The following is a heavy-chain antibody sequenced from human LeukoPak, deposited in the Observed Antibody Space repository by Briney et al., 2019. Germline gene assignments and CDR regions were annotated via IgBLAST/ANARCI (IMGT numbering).Heavy chain of an antibody. J-gene: IGHJ4*02. CDR2: IYYSGST. CDR1: GGSISTYY. V-gene: IGHV4-59*12. D-gene: IGHD3-9*01. CDR3: ARRRLGNYDILTGNYKGYYFDY. Sequence: SETLSLTCTVSGGSISTYYWSWIRQPPGKGLEWIGYIYYSGSTSYNPSLKSRVTISVDTSKNQFSLKLSSVTAADTAVYYCARRRLGNYDILTGNYKGYYFDYWGQGTLVTVSS.